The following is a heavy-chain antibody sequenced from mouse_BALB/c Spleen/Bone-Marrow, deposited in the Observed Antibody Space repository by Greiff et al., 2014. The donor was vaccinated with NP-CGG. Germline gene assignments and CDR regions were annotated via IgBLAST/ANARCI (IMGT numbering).Heavy chain of an antibody. J-gene: IGHJ3*01. V-gene: IGHV1-7*01. CDR2: INPSTGYT. D-gene: IGHD1-2*01. CDR1: GYTFTSYW. Sequence: VQLQQSGAELAKPGASVKMSCKASGYTFTSYWMHWVKQRPGQGLEWIGYINPSTGYTEYNQKFKDKATLTADKSSSTAYMQLSSLTSEDSAVYYCARGKGYGYVWSAYRGQGTLVTVSA. CDR3: ARGKGYGYVWSAY.